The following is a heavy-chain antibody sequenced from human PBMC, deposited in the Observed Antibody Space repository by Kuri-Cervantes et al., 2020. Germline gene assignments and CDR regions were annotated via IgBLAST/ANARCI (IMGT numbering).Heavy chain of an antibody. D-gene: IGHD7-27*01. J-gene: IGHJ4*02. CDR2: ITWNSGSI. CDR3: AKANWGSPFDY. Sequence: LSLTCAASGFTFDANSMHWVRQVPGKGLEWVSSITWNSGSIDYADSVRGRFTISRDNAKNSLYLQMNSLRAEDTALYYCAKANWGSPFDYWGRGTLVTVSS. V-gene: IGHV3-9*01. CDR1: GFTFDANS.